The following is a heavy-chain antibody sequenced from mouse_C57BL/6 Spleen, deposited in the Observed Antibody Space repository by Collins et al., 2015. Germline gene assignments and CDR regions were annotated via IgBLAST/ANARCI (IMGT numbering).Heavy chain of an antibody. J-gene: IGHJ2*01. CDR3: TTGYS. CDR1: DFNIKNDY. CDR2: IDPENGDT. V-gene: IGHV14-4*01. Sequence: EVQLQQSGAELVRPGASVKLSCTASDFNIKNDYMHWVKQRPEQGLEWIGWIDPENGDTEFASKFQGKATITADTSSNTAYLHLSSLTSEDTAVYYCTTGYSWGQGSTLTVSS. D-gene: IGHD2-2*01.